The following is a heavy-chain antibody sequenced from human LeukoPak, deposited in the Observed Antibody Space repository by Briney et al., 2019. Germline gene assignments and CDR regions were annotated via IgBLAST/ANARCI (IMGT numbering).Heavy chain of an antibody. CDR2: INHSGST. CDR3: ARRPRGSGSYRGYFDY. CDR1: GGSFSGYY. Sequence: PSETLSLTCAVYGGSFSGYYWSWIRQPPGKGLEWIGEINHSGSTNYNPSLKSRVTISVDTSKNQFSLKLSSVTAADTAVYYCARRPRGSGSYRGYFDYWGQGTLVTVSS. V-gene: IGHV4-34*01. D-gene: IGHD3-10*01. J-gene: IGHJ4*02.